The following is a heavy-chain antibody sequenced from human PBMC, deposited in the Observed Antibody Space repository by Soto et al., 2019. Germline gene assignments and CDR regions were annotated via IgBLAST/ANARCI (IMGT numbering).Heavy chain of an antibody. V-gene: IGHV4-31*03. CDR1: GGSISSGGYY. J-gene: IGHJ4*02. CDR3: ARMRGYSYGDTFDY. D-gene: IGHD5-18*01. Sequence: PSETLSLTCTVSGGSISSGGYYWSWIRQHPGKGLEWIGYIYYSGSTYYDPSLKSRVTISVDTSKNQFSLKLSSVTAADTAVYYCARMRGYSYGDTFDYWGQGTLVTVSS. CDR2: IYYSGST.